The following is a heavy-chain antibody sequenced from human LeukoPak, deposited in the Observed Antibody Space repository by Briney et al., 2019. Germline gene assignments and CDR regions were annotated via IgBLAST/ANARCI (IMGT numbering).Heavy chain of an antibody. CDR3: ARLGARTWYYGMDV. D-gene: IGHD3-3*01. CDR1: GGSISSGY. Sequence: SETLSLTCTVSGGSISSGYWNWIRQPPGKGLEWIGYIYDSGSTKYNPSLKSRVTILAGTSKNQFSLKVSSVTAADTAVYYCARLGARTWYYGMDVWGQGTTVTVAS. V-gene: IGHV4-59*01. CDR2: IYDSGST. J-gene: IGHJ6*02.